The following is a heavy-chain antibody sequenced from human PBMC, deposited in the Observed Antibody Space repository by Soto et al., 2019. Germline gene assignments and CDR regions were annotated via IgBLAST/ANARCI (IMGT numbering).Heavy chain of an antibody. J-gene: IGHJ4*02. CDR3: ARAVAAAADFDY. Sequence: QVQVVQSGAEEKKPGASVKVSCTASGYAFTGYAMHWVRQAPGQRLEWMGWINAGNGNTKYSQKFQGRVTITRDTSASTAYMELCSLRSEDTAVYYCARAVAAAADFDYWGQGTLVTVSS. CDR2: INAGNGNT. CDR1: GYAFTGYA. V-gene: IGHV1-3*05. D-gene: IGHD6-25*01.